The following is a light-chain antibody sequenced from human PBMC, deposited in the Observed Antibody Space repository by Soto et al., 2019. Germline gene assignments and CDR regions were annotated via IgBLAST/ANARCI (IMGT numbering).Light chain of an antibody. CDR3: QQYNSYSLYT. V-gene: IGKV1-5*01. CDR1: QSISSW. J-gene: IGKJ2*01. Sequence: DIQMTQSPSTLSASVGDRVTITCRASQSISSWLAWYQQKPGKAPKLLIYDASSLESGVPSRFSGSGSWTELTLTISSLQPDDFATYYCQQYNSYSLYTFGQGTKLEIK. CDR2: DAS.